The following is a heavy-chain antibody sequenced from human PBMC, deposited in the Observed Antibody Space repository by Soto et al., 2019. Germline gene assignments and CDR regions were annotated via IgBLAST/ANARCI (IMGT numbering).Heavy chain of an antibody. CDR3: ARGGSGSNQGGPFDI. J-gene: IGHJ3*02. D-gene: IGHD1-26*01. CDR1: GGSISIGGYC. CDR2: IYHTGNA. V-gene: IGHV4-30-2*01. Sequence: SETLSLTCDVSGGSISIGGYCWSWIRQPPGKGLEWIGYIYHTGNAYYSTSLMSRVTMSVDMSKNQFSLNLNSVTAADTAVYYCARGGSGSNQGGPFDIWGQGTMVTVSS.